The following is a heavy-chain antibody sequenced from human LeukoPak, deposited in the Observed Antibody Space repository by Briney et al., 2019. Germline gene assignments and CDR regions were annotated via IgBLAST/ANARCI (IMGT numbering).Heavy chain of an antibody. CDR2: MNPNSGKT. Sequence: ASVKVSCKASGYTFTSYAINWVRQATGQGLEWMGWMNPNSGKTGYAQKFQGRVTMTRNTSISTAYIERSSLRSEDTAVYYCARDQPIYCSGGSCYEEGLDYWGQGTLVTVSS. D-gene: IGHD2-15*01. CDR3: ARDQPIYCSGGSCYEEGLDY. J-gene: IGHJ4*02. V-gene: IGHV1-8*01. CDR1: GYTFTSYA.